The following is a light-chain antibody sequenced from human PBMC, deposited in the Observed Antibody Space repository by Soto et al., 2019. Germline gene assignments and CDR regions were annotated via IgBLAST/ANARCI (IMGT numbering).Light chain of an antibody. J-gene: IGKJ5*01. CDR1: QSLVYSDGNTY. V-gene: IGKV2-30*01. Sequence: DVVMTQSPLSLPVTLGQPASISCRSSQSLVYSDGNTYLNWFQQRPGQSPRRLIYKVSNRDSGVPDRFSGSESGTDFTLKISRVESEDVGVCYCMQGTHWPITFGQGTLLEIK. CDR2: KVS. CDR3: MQGTHWPIT.